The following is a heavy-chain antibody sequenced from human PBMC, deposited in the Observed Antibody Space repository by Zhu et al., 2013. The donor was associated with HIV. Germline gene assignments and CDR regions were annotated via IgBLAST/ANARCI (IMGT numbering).Heavy chain of an antibody. D-gene: IGHD6-6*01. CDR3: ARDLYSTSSRPFDI. J-gene: IGHJ3*02. CDR2: IAPYNGNT. CDR1: GYTFTSYG. Sequence: QVQLVQSGAEVKKPGASVKVSCKASGYTFTSYGISWVRQAPGQGFEWMGWIAPYNGNTKYAQRLQGRVTMTTDTSTSTAYMELRSLRSDDTAVYYCARDLYSTSSRPFDIWGQGTMVTVSS. V-gene: IGHV1-18*01.